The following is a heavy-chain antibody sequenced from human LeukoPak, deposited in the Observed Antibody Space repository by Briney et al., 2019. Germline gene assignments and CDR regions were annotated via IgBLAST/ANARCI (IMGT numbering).Heavy chain of an antibody. V-gene: IGHV4-34*01. J-gene: IGHJ6*03. CDR2: INHSGST. Sequence: SETLSLTSAVYGGSFSGYYWSWIRQRPGKGLEWIGEINHSGSTNYNPSLKSRVTISVDTSKNQFSLKLSSVTAADTAVYYCARGTAAAGTVRYYYYMDVWGKGTTVTVSS. D-gene: IGHD6-13*01. CDR3: ARGTAAAGTVRYYYYMDV. CDR1: GGSFSGYY.